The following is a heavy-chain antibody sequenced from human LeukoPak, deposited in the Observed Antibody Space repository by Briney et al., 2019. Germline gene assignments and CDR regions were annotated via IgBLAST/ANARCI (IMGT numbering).Heavy chain of an antibody. CDR1: GFSFSRYW. J-gene: IGHJ4*02. Sequence: GGSLRLSCAASGFSFSRYWMSWVRQAPGKGLEWVANIKQDGSEKYYVDSVKGRFTISRDNAKNSLYLQMNSLRAEDTAVYYCARGYPIDTYWGQGTQVTVSS. CDR3: ARGYPIDTY. D-gene: IGHD3-16*02. V-gene: IGHV3-7*01. CDR2: IKQDGSEK.